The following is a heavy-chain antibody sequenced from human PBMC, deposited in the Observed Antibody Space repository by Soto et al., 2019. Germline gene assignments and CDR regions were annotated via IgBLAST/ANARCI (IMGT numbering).Heavy chain of an antibody. CDR1: GYTFTSYD. V-gene: IGHV1-18*01. CDR3: ASTTYYYDSSGYYYFDY. CDR2: ISAYNGNT. D-gene: IGHD3-22*01. Sequence: ASVKVSCKASGYTFTSYDINWVRQAPGQGLEWMGWISAYNGNTNYAQKLQGRVTMTTDTSTSTAYMELRSLRSDDTAVYYCASTTYYYDSSGYYYFDYWGQGTLVTVSS. J-gene: IGHJ4*02.